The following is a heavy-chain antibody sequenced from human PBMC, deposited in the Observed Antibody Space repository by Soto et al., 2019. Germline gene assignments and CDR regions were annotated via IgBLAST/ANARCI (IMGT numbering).Heavy chain of an antibody. CDR3: ARGHSGSHNYYYYYGMDV. CDR2: INPNSGGT. Sequence: ASVKVSCKASGYTFTSYYMHWVRQAPGQGLEWMGWINPNSGGTNYAQKFQGWVTMTRDTSISTAYMELSRLRSDDTAVYYCARGHSGSHNYYYYYGMDVWGLGTTVTVSS. D-gene: IGHD1-26*01. V-gene: IGHV1-2*04. CDR1: GYTFTSYY. J-gene: IGHJ6*02.